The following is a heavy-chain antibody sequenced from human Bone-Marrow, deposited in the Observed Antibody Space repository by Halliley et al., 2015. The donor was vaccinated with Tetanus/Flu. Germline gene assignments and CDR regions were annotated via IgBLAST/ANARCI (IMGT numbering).Heavy chain of an antibody. Sequence: KGGVWVARINCYGGASSHAESVRGRFTISRDSGKDPVYLQMNSLRVEDTGGYYCAREGGYAMDVWGQGTTVTVSS. V-gene: IGHV3-74*01. D-gene: IGHD3-22*01. CDR3: AREGGYAMDV. CDR2: INCYGGAS. J-gene: IGHJ6*02.